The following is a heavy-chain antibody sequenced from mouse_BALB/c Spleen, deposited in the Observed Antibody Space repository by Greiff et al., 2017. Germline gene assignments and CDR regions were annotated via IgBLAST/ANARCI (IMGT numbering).Heavy chain of an antibody. Sequence: EVQLVESGGGLVQPGGSRKLSCAASGFTFSSFGMHWVRQAPEKGLEWVAYISSGSSTIYYADTVKGRFTISRDNPKNTLFLQMTSLRSEDTAMYYCARSSYGNFAYWGQGTLVTVSA. D-gene: IGHD2-10*02. CDR2: ISSGSSTI. V-gene: IGHV5-17*02. CDR3: ARSSYGNFAY. J-gene: IGHJ3*01. CDR1: GFTFSSFG.